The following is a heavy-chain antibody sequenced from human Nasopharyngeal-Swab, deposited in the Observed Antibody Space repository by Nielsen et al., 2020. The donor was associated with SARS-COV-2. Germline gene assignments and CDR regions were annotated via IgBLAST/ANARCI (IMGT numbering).Heavy chain of an antibody. CDR1: GGSISSYY. CDR3: ASGRGDFHFDY. V-gene: IGHV4-59*01. CDR2: IYYGGST. D-gene: IGHD2-21*02. Sequence: SETLSLTCTVSGGSISSYYWSWIRQPPGKGLEWIGYIYYGGSTNYNPSLKSRVTISVDTSKNQFSLKLSSVTAADTAVYYCASGRGDFHFDYWGQGTLVTVSS. J-gene: IGHJ4*02.